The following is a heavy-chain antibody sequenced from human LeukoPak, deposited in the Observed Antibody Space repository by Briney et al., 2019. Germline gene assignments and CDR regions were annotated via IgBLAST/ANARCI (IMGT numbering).Heavy chain of an antibody. J-gene: IGHJ4*02. CDR3: VRSRSPLDY. D-gene: IGHD6-6*01. CDR2: IIISSSYI. Sequence: GGSLRLSCAASGFTFSSYSMNWVRQAPGKGLEGVSSIIISSSYIYYADSVKGRFTISRDNANNSLYLQMNSLRAEDKAVYYCVRSRSPLDYWGQGTPVTVSS. CDR1: GFTFSSYS. V-gene: IGHV3-21*01.